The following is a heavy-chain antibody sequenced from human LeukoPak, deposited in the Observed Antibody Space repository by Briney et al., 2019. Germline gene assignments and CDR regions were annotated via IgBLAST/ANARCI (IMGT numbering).Heavy chain of an antibody. V-gene: IGHV1-18*01. D-gene: IGHD2-2*01. CDR3: ARVGAYCSSSSCFNY. CDR1: GYTFTSYG. Sequence: ASVKVSCKTSGYTFTSYGISWVRQAPGQGLEWMGWISAYNGNTDYAQNLQDRVTMTTDTSTSTAYMELRSLRSDDTAVYYCARVGAYCSSSSCFNYWDQGTLVTVSS. J-gene: IGHJ4*02. CDR2: ISAYNGNT.